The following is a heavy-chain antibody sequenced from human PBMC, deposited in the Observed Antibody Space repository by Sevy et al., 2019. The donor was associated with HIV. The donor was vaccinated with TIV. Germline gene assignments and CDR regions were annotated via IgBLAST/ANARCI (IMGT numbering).Heavy chain of an antibody. Sequence: GESLKISCQGSGYSFTSHWIAWVRQMPGKGPEWMGIIYPDDSDTRYSPSFQGQVTFSADKSIFTAYLQWSSLKASDTAIYYCATSRSGYFDGSGYYIYWGQGTQVTVSS. V-gene: IGHV5-51*01. CDR1: GYSFTSHW. CDR3: ATSRSGYFDGSGYYIY. D-gene: IGHD3-22*01. J-gene: IGHJ4*01. CDR2: IYPDDSDT.